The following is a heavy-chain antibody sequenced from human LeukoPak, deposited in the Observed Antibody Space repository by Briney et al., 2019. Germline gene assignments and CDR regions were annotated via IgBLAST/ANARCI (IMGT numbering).Heavy chain of an antibody. D-gene: IGHD3-10*01. CDR2: ITGNGGST. CDR3: AKDAVAPGSSGDYFDY. J-gene: IGHJ4*02. CDR1: GFPFSSNA. Sequence: GGSLRLSCAASGFPFSSNAMSWVRQAPGKGLEWVSVITGNGGSTYYADSVKGRFTISRDDSKNTLSLQMKTLRAEDTAIYYCAKDAVAPGSSGDYFDYWGQGTLVTVSS. V-gene: IGHV3-23*01.